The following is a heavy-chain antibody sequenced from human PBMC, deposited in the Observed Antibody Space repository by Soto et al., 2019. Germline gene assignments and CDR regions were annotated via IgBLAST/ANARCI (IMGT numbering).Heavy chain of an antibody. Sequence: SLKISCATSGFTFDDYAMHWVRQAPGKGLEWVSGISWNRDKADYADSVKGRFTISRDNAKKYLYLQMNSLRGEDTAVYFCAITTWRHGAPLASWGQGTPAPVSS. CDR2: ISWNRDKA. D-gene: IGHD1-26*01. J-gene: IGHJ4*02. CDR1: GFTFDDYA. CDR3: AITTWRHGAPLAS. V-gene: IGHV3-9*01.